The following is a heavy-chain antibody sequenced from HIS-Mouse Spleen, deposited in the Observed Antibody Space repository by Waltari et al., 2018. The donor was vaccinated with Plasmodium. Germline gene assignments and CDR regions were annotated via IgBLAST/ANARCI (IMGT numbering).Heavy chain of an antibody. CDR3: ASSGSGSYYY. D-gene: IGHD3-10*01. CDR2: INHSGST. Sequence: QVQLQQWGAGLLKPSETLSLTCAVYGGSFSGYYWSWIRQPPGKGLEWIGEINHSGSTNYNPSLKSRVTISVDTSKNQFSLKLSSVTAADTAVYYCASSGSGSYYYWGQGTLVTVYS. CDR1: GGSFSGYY. J-gene: IGHJ4*02. V-gene: IGHV4-34*01.